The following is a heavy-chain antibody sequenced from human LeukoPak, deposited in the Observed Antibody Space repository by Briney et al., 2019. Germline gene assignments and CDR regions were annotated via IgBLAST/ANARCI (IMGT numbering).Heavy chain of an antibody. V-gene: IGHV3-64*01. CDR3: ARDEGY. CDR1: GFTFSSYA. Sequence: GGSLRLSCAASGFTFSSYAMHWVSQAPGKGLEYVSAISSNGGSTYYANSVKGRFTISRDNSKNTLYLQMGSLRAEDMAVYYCARDEGYWGQGTLVTVSS. J-gene: IGHJ4*02. CDR2: ISSNGGST.